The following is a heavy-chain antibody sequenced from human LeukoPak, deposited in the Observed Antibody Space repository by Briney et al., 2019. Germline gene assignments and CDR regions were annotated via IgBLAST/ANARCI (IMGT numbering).Heavy chain of an antibody. D-gene: IGHD3-9*01. CDR1: GFTFSSYW. J-gene: IGHJ4*02. CDR2: INSDGSST. CDR3: AREGYDILTGHIDGFDY. V-gene: IGHV3-74*01. Sequence: PGGSLRLSCAASGFTFSSYWMHWVRQAPGEGLVWVSRINSDGSSTSYADSVKGRFTISRDNAKNTLYLQMNSLRAEDTAVYYCAREGYDILTGHIDGFDYWGQGTLVTVSS.